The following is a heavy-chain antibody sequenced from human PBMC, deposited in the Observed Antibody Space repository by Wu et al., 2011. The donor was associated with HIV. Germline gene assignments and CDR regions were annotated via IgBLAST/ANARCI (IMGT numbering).Heavy chain of an antibody. Sequence: RLSCAASGFTFSDYYMSWIRQAPGKGLEWVSYISSSGSTIYYADSVKGRFTISRDNAKNSLYLQMNSLRAEDTAVYYCARDLVEQWLVQGDSFDYWGQGTLVTVSS. J-gene: IGHJ4*02. CDR1: GFTFSDYY. V-gene: IGHV3-11*01. D-gene: IGHD6-19*01. CDR3: ARDLVEQWLVQGDSFDY. CDR2: ISSSGSTI.